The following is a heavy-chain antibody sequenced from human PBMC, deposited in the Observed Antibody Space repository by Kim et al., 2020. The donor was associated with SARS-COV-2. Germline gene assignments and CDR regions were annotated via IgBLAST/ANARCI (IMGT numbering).Heavy chain of an antibody. J-gene: IGHJ4*02. Sequence: GESLKISCKGSGYSFTSYWIGWVRQMPGKGLEWMGIIYPGDSDTRYSPSFQGQVTISADKSISTAYLQWSSLKASDTAMYYCVRRGYDYVWGSRTWIFDYWGQGTLVTVSS. CDR3: VRRGYDYVWGSRTWIFDY. CDR1: GYSFTSYW. D-gene: IGHD3-16*01. V-gene: IGHV5-51*01. CDR2: IYPGDSDT.